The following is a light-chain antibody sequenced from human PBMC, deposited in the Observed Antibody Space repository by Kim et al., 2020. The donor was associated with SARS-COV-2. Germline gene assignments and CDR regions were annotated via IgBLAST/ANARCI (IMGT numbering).Light chain of an antibody. J-gene: IGLJ3*02. V-gene: IGLV1-47*01. CDR1: SSNIESNY. CDR2: RSN. CDR3: AAWDDSLSGRV. Sequence: GQRVNIACSGSSSNIESNYVYWYQQVPGTAPKVLIYRSNQRPSGVPDRFSGSKSGTSASLAISGLRSEDEADYYCAAWDDSLSGRVFGGGTQLTVL.